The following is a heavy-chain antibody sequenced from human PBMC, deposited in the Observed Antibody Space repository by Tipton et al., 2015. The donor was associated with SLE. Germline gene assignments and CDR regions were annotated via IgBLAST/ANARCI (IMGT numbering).Heavy chain of an antibody. CDR3: ATGHFDF. CDR1: GGSFSGYY. V-gene: IGHV4-34*01. Sequence: LRLSCAVYGGSFSGYYWSWIRQPPGKGLEWIGEINHSGSTNYNPSLKSRVTISVDTSKNQFSLKLKSVTAADTAVYYCATGHFDFWGQGRLVTVSS. J-gene: IGHJ5*01. D-gene: IGHD1-1*01. CDR2: INHSGST.